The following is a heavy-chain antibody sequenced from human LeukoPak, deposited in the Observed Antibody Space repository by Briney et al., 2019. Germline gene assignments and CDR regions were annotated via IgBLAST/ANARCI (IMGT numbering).Heavy chain of an antibody. D-gene: IGHD2-2*01. Sequence: PGGSLRLSCAASGFTFSSYAMSWVRQAPGKGLEWVSAISGSGGSTYYADSVKGRFTISRDNSKNTLYLQMNSLRAEDTAVYYCAKDGIVVVVPAATTGGPAAGIHWGQGTLVTVSS. CDR1: GFTFSSYA. CDR3: AKDGIVVVVPAATTGGPAAGIH. CDR2: ISGSGGST. V-gene: IGHV3-23*01. J-gene: IGHJ4*02.